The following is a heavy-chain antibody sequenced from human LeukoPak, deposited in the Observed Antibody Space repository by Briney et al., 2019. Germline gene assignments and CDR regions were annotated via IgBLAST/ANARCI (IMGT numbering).Heavy chain of an antibody. D-gene: IGHD2/OR15-2a*01. CDR1: GFTVSSNY. CDR3: AREVIYGAFDI. V-gene: IGHV3-53*01. Sequence: GGTLRLSCAASGFTVSSNYMSWVRQAPGKGLEWVSVIYNSGNTYYADSVKGRFTISRDNSKNTLYLQMSSLRAEDTAVYYCAREVIYGAFDIWGQGTMVTVSS. CDR2: IYNSGNT. J-gene: IGHJ3*02.